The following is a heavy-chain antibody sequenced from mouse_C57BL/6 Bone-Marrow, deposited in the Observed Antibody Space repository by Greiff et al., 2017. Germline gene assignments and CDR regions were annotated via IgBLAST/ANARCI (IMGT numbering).Heavy chain of an antibody. CDR3: ARETYGSSYGYFDV. CDR1: GISITTGNYR. CDR2: IYYSGTI. Sequence: VQLKESGPGLVKPSQTVFLTCTVTGISITTGNYRWSWIRQFPGNKLEWIGYIYYSGTITYNPSLTSRTTITRDTPKNQFFLEMNSLTAEDTATYYCARETYGSSYGYFDVWGTGTTVTVSS. D-gene: IGHD1-1*01. V-gene: IGHV3-5*01. J-gene: IGHJ1*03.